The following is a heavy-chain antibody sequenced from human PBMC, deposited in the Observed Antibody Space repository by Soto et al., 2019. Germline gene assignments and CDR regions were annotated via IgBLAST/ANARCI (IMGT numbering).Heavy chain of an antibody. CDR3: ANLHLDGSGFDC. CDR1: GFTFDDYA. Sequence: EVQLVESGGGLVQPGRSLRLSCAASGFTFDDYAIHWVRQAPGRGLEWVAGISWNGASIGYADSVKGRFTISRDNAKNSRHLQMNSLRSEDTALYYCANLHLDGSGFDCWGQGTLVTVSS. CDR2: ISWNGASI. D-gene: IGHD3-10*01. J-gene: IGHJ4*02. V-gene: IGHV3-9*01.